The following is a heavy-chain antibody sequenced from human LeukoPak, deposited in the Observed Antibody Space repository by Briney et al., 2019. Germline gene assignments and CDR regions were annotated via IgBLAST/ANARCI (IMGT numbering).Heavy chain of an antibody. CDR3: VGFGDYGAL. V-gene: IGHV3-48*01. J-gene: IGHJ4*02. CDR2: IRGNSGTI. D-gene: IGHD4-17*01. Sequence: GGSLRLSCAASGFSFNDYDMHWVRQGTGKGLDWVSYIRGNSGTIHYADSVRGRFTISRDNVKKSLYLQMNSLRAEDTPVYYCVGFGDYGALWGQGTVVTVSS. CDR1: GFSFNDYD.